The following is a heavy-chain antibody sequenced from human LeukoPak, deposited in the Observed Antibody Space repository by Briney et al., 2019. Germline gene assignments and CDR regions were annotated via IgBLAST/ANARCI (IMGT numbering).Heavy chain of an antibody. V-gene: IGHV3-30*19. J-gene: IGHJ4*02. D-gene: IGHD3-22*01. CDR2: ISYDGSNK. CDR1: GFTFSSYG. CDR3: AREGYYYDSSGYYYIDY. Sequence: GGSLRLSCAASGFTFSSYGMHWVRQAPGKGLEWVAVISYDGSNKYYADSVKGRFTISRDNSKNTLYLQMNSLRAEDTAVYYCAREGYYYDSSGYYYIDYWGQGTLVTVSS.